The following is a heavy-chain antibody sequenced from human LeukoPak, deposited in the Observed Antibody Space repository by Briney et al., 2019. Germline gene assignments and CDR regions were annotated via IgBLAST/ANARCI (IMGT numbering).Heavy chain of an antibody. Sequence: PGGSLRLSCAGSGFTFSSYGMHWVRQAPGKGLEWVAVIWYDGTNKYYADSVKGRFTISRDNSKNTLSLQMNSLRPEDTAVYYCARDFSTWYSIDYWGRGTLVTVSS. CDR1: GFTFSSYG. J-gene: IGHJ4*02. CDR3: ARDFSTWYSIDY. D-gene: IGHD2-15*01. CDR2: IWYDGTNK. V-gene: IGHV3-33*01.